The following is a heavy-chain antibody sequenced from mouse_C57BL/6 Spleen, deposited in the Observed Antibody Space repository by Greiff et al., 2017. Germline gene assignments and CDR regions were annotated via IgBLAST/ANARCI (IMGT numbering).Heavy chain of an antibody. V-gene: IGHV1-80*01. CDR2: IYPGDGDT. CDR1: GYAFSSYW. Sequence: QVQLQQSGAELVKPGASVKISCKASGYAFSSYWMNWVKQRPGKGLEWIGQIYPGDGDTNYNGKFKGKATLTADKSSSTAYMQLSSRTSEDSAVYFCAREGTDLRYFDVWGTGTTVTVSS. J-gene: IGHJ1*03. D-gene: IGHD3-3*01. CDR3: AREGTDLRYFDV.